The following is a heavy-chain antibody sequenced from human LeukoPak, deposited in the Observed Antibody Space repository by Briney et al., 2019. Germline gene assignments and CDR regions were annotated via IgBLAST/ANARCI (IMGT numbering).Heavy chain of an antibody. CDR2: INPNSGGT. CDR1: GYTFTGYY. D-gene: IGHD3-22*01. V-gene: IGHV1-2*02. CDR3: ARNRQERITMIVVGSGAFEI. Sequence: ASVTVSCKASGYTFTGYYMHWVRQAPGQGLEWMGWINPNSGGTNYAQKFQGRVTMTRDTSISTAYMELSRLRSDDTAVYYCARNRQERITMIVVGSGAFEIWGQGTMVTVSS. J-gene: IGHJ3*02.